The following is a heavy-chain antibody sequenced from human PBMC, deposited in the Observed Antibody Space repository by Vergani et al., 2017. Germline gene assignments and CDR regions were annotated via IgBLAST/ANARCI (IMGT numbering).Heavy chain of an antibody. J-gene: IGHJ4*02. V-gene: IGHV4-39*01. Sequence: QLQLQESGPGLVKPSETLSLTCTVSGGSISSSSYYWGWIRQPPGKGLEWIGSIYYSGSTYYNPSLKGRVTISVDTSKNQFSLKLSSVTAADTAVYYCARGLGWLQLMDYWGQGTLVTVSS. CDR1: GGSISSSSYY. CDR2: IYYSGST. CDR3: ARGLGWLQLMDY. D-gene: IGHD5-24*01.